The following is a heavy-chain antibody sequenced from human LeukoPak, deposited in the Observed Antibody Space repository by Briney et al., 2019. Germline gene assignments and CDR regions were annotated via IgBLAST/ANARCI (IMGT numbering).Heavy chain of an antibody. D-gene: IGHD1-26*01. Sequence: GGSLRLSCAASGFTFSTYSMNWVRQAPGKGLEWVSSISSNNRYIYYADSVKGRFTISRDNSNNTLYLQMNSLRADDTAIYYCARRRIVGSIDDAFDIWGQGTMVTLSS. CDR2: ISSNNRYI. CDR1: GFTFSTYS. J-gene: IGHJ3*02. CDR3: ARRRIVGSIDDAFDI. V-gene: IGHV3-21*01.